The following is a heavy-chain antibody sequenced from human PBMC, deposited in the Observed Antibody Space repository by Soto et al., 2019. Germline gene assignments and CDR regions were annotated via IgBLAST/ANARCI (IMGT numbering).Heavy chain of an antibody. J-gene: IGHJ6*02. D-gene: IGHD2-8*01. CDR1: GGSISSYY. V-gene: IGHV4-59*01. CDR3: ARFNGEYYYYYYGMDV. CDR2: IYYSGST. Sequence: PSETLSLTCTVSGGSISSYYWSWIRQPPGKGLEWIGYIYYSGSTNYNPSLKSRVTTSVDTSKNQFSLKLSSVTAADTAVYYCARFNGEYYYYYYGMDVWGQGTTVTVSS.